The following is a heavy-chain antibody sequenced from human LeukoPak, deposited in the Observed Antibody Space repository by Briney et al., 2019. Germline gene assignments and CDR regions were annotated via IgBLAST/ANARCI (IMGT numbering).Heavy chain of an antibody. V-gene: IGHV1-8*02. CDR2: MNPNSGNT. Sequence: ASVKVSCKASGGTFSSYAISWVRQATGQGLEWMGWMNPNSGNTGYAQKFQGRVTMTRNTSISTAYMELSSLRSEDTAVYYCARTRDTPDAFDIWGQGTMVTVSS. CDR3: ARTRDTPDAFDI. J-gene: IGHJ3*02. D-gene: IGHD5-18*01. CDR1: GGTFSSYA.